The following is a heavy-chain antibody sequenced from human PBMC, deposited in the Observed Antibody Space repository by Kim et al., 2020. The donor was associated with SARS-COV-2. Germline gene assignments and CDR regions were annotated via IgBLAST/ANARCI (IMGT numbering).Heavy chain of an antibody. CDR3: ARAPLRSFGSGILFFDF. D-gene: IGHD3-10*01. CDR2: MKYDGSEK. J-gene: IGHJ4*02. Sequence: GGSLRLSCAASGFTFRNYWMNWVRQTPGKGLQWVANMKYDGSEKYYADSIEGRFTISRDNAENSLYLQMDSLRVEDSAVYFCARAPLRSFGSGILFFDFLGQGTLVTVSA. CDR1: GFTFRNYW. V-gene: IGHV3-7*03.